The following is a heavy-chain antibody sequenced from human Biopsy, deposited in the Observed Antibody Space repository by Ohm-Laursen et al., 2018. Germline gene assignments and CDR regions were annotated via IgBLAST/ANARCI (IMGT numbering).Heavy chain of an antibody. CDR3: ARNTGWYGDLYYFDY. Sequence: ASVKVPCKASGYSFTSYYMHWVRQAPGQGLEWMGMINPSGSTTSYPQIFQGRVTMTRDTSKSTVYMELSSLRSADTAVYFCARNTGWYGDLYYFDYWGQGTLVTVSS. CDR1: GYSFTSYY. CDR2: INPSGSTT. D-gene: IGHD6-19*01. J-gene: IGHJ4*02. V-gene: IGHV1-46*01.